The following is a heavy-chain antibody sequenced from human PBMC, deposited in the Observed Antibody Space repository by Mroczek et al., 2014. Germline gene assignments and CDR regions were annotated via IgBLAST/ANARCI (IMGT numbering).Heavy chain of an antibody. D-gene: IGHD6-13*01. CDR1: GGSFSGYY. Sequence: QVQLQQWGAGLLKPSETLSLTCAVYGGSFSGYYWSWIRQPPGKGLEWIGEINHSGSTNYNPSLKSRVTISVDTSKNQFSLKLSSVTAADTAVYYCARLETQQLVRHYWGQGTLVTVSS. J-gene: IGHJ4*02. CDR2: INHSGST. V-gene: IGHV4-34*01. CDR3: ARLETQQLVRHY.